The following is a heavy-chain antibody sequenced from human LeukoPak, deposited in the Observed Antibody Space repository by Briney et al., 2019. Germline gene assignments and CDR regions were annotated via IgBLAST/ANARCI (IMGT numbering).Heavy chain of an antibody. CDR1: GGSFSGYY. CDR2: INESGTT. D-gene: IGHD3-9*01. Sequence: SETLSLTCAVFGGSFSGYYWTWVRQAPGKGLEWIGEINESGTTNYNASLNNRVTISVDTSKKQFSLKLSSVTAADTAVYYCARDVYFLGVWGTGTTVTVSS. CDR3: ARDVYFLGV. J-gene: IGHJ6*04. V-gene: IGHV4-34*01.